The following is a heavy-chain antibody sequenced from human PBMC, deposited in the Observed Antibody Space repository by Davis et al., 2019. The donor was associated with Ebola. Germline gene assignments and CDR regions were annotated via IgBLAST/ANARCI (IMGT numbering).Heavy chain of an antibody. CDR2: INTIFGAA. Sequence: SVKVSCKASGGTFGHYAITWVRQAPGQGLDWMGDINTIFGAANYPQKFQGRVNITADESTTTAYMELSSLRSEDTAVYYCARDGGVAVAGDDYWGQGTLVTVSS. CDR3: ARDGGVAVAGDDY. V-gene: IGHV1-69*13. J-gene: IGHJ4*02. D-gene: IGHD6-19*01. CDR1: GGTFGHYA.